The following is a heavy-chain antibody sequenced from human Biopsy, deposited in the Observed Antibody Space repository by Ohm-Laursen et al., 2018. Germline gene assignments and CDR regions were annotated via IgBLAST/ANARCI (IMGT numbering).Heavy chain of an antibody. Sequence: ASVKVSCKASGGTFANHAVGWVRQAPGQGLEWMGWIRPLNGDTKYGQKFQDRVTMTTDTSTSTVYMELTSLRSDDTAVYYCARGEVTFGELIVSLDSWGQGTLVTVS. CDR1: GGTFANHA. CDR2: IRPLNGDT. J-gene: IGHJ4*02. CDR3: ARGEVTFGELIVSLDS. D-gene: IGHD3-16*02. V-gene: IGHV1-18*01.